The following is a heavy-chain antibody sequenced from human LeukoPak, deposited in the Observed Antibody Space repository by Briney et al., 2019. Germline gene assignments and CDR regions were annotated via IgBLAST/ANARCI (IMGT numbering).Heavy chain of an antibody. CDR3: ARHITSAPAPDAFDV. Sequence: PSETLSLTCTVYGGSISSSSYYWGWIRQPPGKGLEWIGNIYYSENTYYNPSLKSRVTISVDTSKNQFSLKLSSVTAADTAVYYGARHITSAPAPDAFDVWGQGTMVTVSS. J-gene: IGHJ3*01. CDR1: GGSISSSSYY. V-gene: IGHV4-39*01. D-gene: IGHD3-10*01. CDR2: IYYSENT.